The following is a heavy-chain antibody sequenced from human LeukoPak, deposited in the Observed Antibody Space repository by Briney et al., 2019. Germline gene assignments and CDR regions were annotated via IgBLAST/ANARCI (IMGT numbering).Heavy chain of an antibody. V-gene: IGHV1-2*06. CDR2: MNPNRGDT. Sequence: GASVKVSCKASGYTFTSYDIHWVRQATGQGLEWMGRMNPNRGDTNYAQKFQGRVTMTRDTSISTAYMELSRLRSDDTAVYYCARDLFLEWLLTDYWGQGTLVAVSS. J-gene: IGHJ4*02. CDR3: ARDLFLEWLLTDY. CDR1: GYTFTSYD. D-gene: IGHD3-3*01.